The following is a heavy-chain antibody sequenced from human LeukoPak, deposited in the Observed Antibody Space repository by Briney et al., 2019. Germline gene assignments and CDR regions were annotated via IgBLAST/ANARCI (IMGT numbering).Heavy chain of an antibody. Sequence: ASVKVSCKASGYTFTSYYMHWVRQAPGQGLEWMGIINPSGGSTSYAQKFQGRVTMTRDTSTSTVYMELSSLRSEDTAVYYCARRIAAAAAWYYGMDVWGQGTTVTVPS. CDR3: ARRIAAAAAWYYGMDV. D-gene: IGHD6-13*01. CDR2: INPSGGST. CDR1: GYTFTSYY. V-gene: IGHV1-46*01. J-gene: IGHJ6*02.